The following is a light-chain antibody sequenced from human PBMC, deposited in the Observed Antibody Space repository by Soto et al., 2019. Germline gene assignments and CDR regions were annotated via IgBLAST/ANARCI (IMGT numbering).Light chain of an antibody. Sequence: EVLMTQSPGTLSVSPGERATLSCTASQSVSSKLAWYQHKPGQAPRLLIYDASTRATGIPARFSGSGSGTDLTITISSLQSEDLVFYNCQQYDTWPPRFGQGTKVDIK. CDR1: QSVSSK. J-gene: IGKJ1*01. V-gene: IGKV3-15*01. CDR2: DAS. CDR3: QQYDTWPPR.